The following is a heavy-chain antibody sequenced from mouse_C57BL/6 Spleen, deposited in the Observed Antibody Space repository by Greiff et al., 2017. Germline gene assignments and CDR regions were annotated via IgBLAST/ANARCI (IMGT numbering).Heavy chain of an antibody. Sequence: QVTLKESGAELVKPGASVKISCKASGYAFSSYWMNWVKQRPGQGLEWIGQIYPGDGDTNYNGKFKGKATLTADKSSSTAYMQLSSLTSEDSAVYICARGDYSNCGYAMDYWGQGTSVTVSS. J-gene: IGHJ4*01. V-gene: IGHV1-80*01. CDR3: ARGDYSNCGYAMDY. CDR2: IYPGDGDT. CDR1: GYAFSSYW. D-gene: IGHD2-5*01.